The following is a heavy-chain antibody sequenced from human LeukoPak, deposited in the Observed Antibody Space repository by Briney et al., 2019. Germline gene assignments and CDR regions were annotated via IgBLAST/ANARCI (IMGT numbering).Heavy chain of an antibody. CDR3: ARVGGDYVWGSYRYLNWFDP. CDR2: IYYSGST. Sequence: SETLSLTCTVSGGSISSYYWSWIRQPPGKGLEWIGSIYYSGSTYYNPSLKSRVTISVDTSKNQFSLKLSSVTAADTAVYYCARVGGDYVWGSYRYLNWFDPWGQGTLVTVSS. V-gene: IGHV4-59*12. CDR1: GGSISSYY. J-gene: IGHJ5*02. D-gene: IGHD3-16*02.